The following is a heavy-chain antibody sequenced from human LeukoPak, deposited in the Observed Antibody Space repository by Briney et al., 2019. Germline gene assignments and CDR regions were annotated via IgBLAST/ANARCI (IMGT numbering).Heavy chain of an antibody. Sequence: ASVKVSCKASGYTFTSYGISWVRQAPGQGLEWMGWISAYNGNTNYAQELQGRVTMTTDTSTSTAYMELRSLRSDDTAVYYCARDNTELLWFGEPMGYWGQGTLVTVSS. V-gene: IGHV1-18*01. CDR1: GYTFTSYG. D-gene: IGHD3-10*01. CDR2: ISAYNGNT. CDR3: ARDNTELLWFGEPMGY. J-gene: IGHJ4*02.